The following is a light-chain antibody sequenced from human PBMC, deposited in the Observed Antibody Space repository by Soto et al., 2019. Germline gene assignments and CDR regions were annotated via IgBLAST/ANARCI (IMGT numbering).Light chain of an antibody. V-gene: IGKV3-15*01. CDR3: QQYATWPRT. CDR2: GVS. J-gene: IGKJ1*01. Sequence: ETLMTQSPATLSFSPGETVTLSCRSSQDLHLDLAWYHHKPGQAPTLLIYGVSARAPGVAARFSGAGSGTEFTLTIRSLQSADFGVYYCQQYATWPRTFGQGTKVDIK. CDR1: QDLHLD.